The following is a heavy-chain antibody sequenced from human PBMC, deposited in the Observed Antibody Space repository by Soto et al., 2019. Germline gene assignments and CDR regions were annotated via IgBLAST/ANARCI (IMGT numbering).Heavy chain of an antibody. V-gene: IGHV4-31*03. J-gene: IGHJ6*02. Sequence: QVQLQESGPGLVKPSQTLSLTCTVSGGSISSGGYYWSWIRQHPGKGLEWIGYIYYSGSTYYTPSLNSRVTIPVDPSKNQFTLKLSSVTAADTAVYYCAMDVLTDYYYGIDVWGQGPTVTVSS. CDR1: GGSISSGGYY. D-gene: IGHD2-2*03. CDR2: IYYSGST. CDR3: AMDVLTDYYYGIDV.